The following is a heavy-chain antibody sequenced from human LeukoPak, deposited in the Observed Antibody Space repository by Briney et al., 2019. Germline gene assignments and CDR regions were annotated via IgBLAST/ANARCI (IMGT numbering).Heavy chain of an antibody. CDR3: ARTGTSYSYGYLGA. J-gene: IGHJ5*02. D-gene: IGHD5-18*01. CDR2: IYYSGIT. V-gene: IGHV4-39*01. CDR1: GGSISSSSYY. Sequence: SETLSLTCTVSGGSISSSSYYWGWIRQPPGKGLEWIGTIYYSGITYYSPSLKSRVTISVDTSKNQFSLKLSSVTAADTAVYYCARTGTSYSYGYLGAWGQGTLVTVSS.